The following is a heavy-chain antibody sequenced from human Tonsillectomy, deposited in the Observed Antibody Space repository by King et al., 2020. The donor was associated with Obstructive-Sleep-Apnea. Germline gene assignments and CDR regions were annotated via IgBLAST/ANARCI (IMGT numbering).Heavy chain of an antibody. CDR3: AREGITLAGSVDH. CDR2: ISDDGRDK. Sequence: HVQLVESGGGVVQPGRSLRLSCAASGFTFNDYTMHWVRQAPGKGLEWVAVISDDGRDKNYADSLEGRFSISRDKSRNTLHLQMHGLTVEDTAVYYCAREGITLAGSVDHWGQGTLVTVSS. V-gene: IGHV3-30*03. CDR1: GFTFNDYT. D-gene: IGHD6-19*01. J-gene: IGHJ4*02.